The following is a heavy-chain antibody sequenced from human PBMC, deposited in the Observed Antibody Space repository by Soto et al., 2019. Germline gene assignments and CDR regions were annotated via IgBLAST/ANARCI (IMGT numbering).Heavy chain of an antibody. Sequence: GGSLRLSCAASGFTFSSYAMSWVRQAPGKGLEWVSAISGSGGSTYYADSVKGRFTISRDNSKNTLYLQMNSLRAEDTAVYYCAKGVAAAGPPRPYYYYGMDVWGQGTTVTVSS. CDR1: GFTFSSYA. D-gene: IGHD6-13*01. CDR2: ISGSGGST. J-gene: IGHJ6*02. CDR3: AKGVAAAGPPRPYYYYGMDV. V-gene: IGHV3-23*01.